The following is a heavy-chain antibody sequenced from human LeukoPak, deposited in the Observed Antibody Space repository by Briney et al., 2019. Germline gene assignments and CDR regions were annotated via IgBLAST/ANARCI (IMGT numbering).Heavy chain of an antibody. CDR3: ARHSGSYSLVDY. Sequence: PSETPSLTCTVSGGSISSGGSYWSWIRQPPGKGLEWIGYIYHTGSTYYNPSLKSRVTISVDRSKNQFSLKLSSVTAADTAVYYCARHSGSYSLVDYWGQGTLVTVSS. CDR1: GGSISSGGSY. D-gene: IGHD1-26*01. V-gene: IGHV4-30-2*01. J-gene: IGHJ4*02. CDR2: IYHTGST.